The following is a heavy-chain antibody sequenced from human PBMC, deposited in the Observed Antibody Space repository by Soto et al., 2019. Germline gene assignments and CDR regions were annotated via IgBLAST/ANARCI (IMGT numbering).Heavy chain of an antibody. D-gene: IGHD3-10*01. CDR1: GYIFTSYW. CDR3: ARGSLWFGELLSFYYYYGMDV. V-gene: IGHV5-10-1*01. Sequence: GESLKISCKGSGYIFTSYWISWVRQMPGKGLEWMGRIDPSDSYTNYSPSFQGHVTISADKSISTAYLQWSSLKASDTAMYYCARGSLWFGELLSFYYYYGMDVWGQGTTVTVSS. J-gene: IGHJ6*02. CDR2: IDPSDSYT.